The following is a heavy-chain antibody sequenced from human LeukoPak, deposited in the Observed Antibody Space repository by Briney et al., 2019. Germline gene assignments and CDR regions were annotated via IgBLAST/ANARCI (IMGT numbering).Heavy chain of an antibody. V-gene: IGHV1-46*01. CDR2: INPSGGST. Sequence: ASVKVSCKASGYTFTSYYMLWVRQAPGQGLEWMGIINPSGGSTSYAQTFQGRVTMTRDTSTSTVYMELSSLRSEDTAVYYCARDTPVVVAATLYNWFDPWGQGTLVTVSS. CDR3: ARDTPVVVAATLYNWFDP. D-gene: IGHD2-15*01. CDR1: GYTFTSYY. J-gene: IGHJ5*02.